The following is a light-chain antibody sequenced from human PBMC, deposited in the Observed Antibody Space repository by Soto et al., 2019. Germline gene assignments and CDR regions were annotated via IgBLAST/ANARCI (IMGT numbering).Light chain of an antibody. Sequence: QSALTQPASVSGSPGQSITISCTGTSNDIGNYNLVSWYQQHPDKAPKLMIYEGSKRPSGVSNRFSGSKSGNTASLTLSGLQAEDEADYYCCSYAGGSTWVFGGGTKLTVL. CDR3: CSYAGGSTWV. CDR2: EGS. J-gene: IGLJ2*01. CDR1: SNDIGNYNL. V-gene: IGLV2-23*01.